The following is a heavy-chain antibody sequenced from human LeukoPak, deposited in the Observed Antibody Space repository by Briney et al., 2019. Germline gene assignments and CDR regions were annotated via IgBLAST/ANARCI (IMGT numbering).Heavy chain of an antibody. V-gene: IGHV3-53*01. CDR2: MNTGGSA. Sequence: GGSLRLSCAASGFPFTTNYMSWVRQAPGKGLEWVSVMNTGGSAYYADSVKGRFTISRDNAKNSLFLQVNSLRADDTAFYYCAREGIYCVNGVCYLDYWGQGTLVTVSS. D-gene: IGHD2-8*01. J-gene: IGHJ4*02. CDR3: AREGIYCVNGVCYLDY. CDR1: GFPFTTNY.